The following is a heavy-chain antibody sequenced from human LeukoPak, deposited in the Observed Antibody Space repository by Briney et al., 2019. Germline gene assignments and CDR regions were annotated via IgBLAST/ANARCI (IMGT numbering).Heavy chain of an antibody. J-gene: IGHJ6*03. V-gene: IGHV4-39*07. CDR3: ARVYYYYYYMDV. Sequence: AETLSLTCTVSGGSFSSNSYYWGWHRQPPGKGLEWIGSIYYSGSTYYNPSLKSRVTISVDTSKSQFSLKLSSVTAADTAVYYCARVYYYYYYMDVWGKGTTVTVSS. CDR1: GGSFSSNSYY. CDR2: IYYSGST.